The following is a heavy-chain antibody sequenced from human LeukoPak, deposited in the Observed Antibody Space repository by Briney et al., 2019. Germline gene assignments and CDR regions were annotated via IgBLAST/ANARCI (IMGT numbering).Heavy chain of an antibody. Sequence: GESLKISCKGSGYSFTSYWIGWVRQMPGKGLEWMGIIYPGDSDTRYSPSFHGQVTISADKSISTACLQWSSLKASDTAMYYCASAYCGGDCYLNDAFDIWGQGTMVTVSS. V-gene: IGHV5-51*01. J-gene: IGHJ3*02. CDR2: IYPGDSDT. D-gene: IGHD2-21*02. CDR3: ASAYCGGDCYLNDAFDI. CDR1: GYSFTSYW.